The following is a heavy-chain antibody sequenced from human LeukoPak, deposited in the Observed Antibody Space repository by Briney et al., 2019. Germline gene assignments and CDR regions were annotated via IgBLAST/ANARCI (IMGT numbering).Heavy chain of an antibody. CDR2: ISSSSSTI. CDR3: ARATKIVVVSNFDY. Sequence: GGSLRLSCAASGFTFSSYSMNWVRQAPGKGLEWVSYISSSSSTIYYADSVKGRFTISRDNAKNSLYLQMNSLRVEDTAVCYCARATKIVVVSNFDYWGQGTLVTVSS. D-gene: IGHD3-22*01. J-gene: IGHJ4*02. CDR1: GFTFSSYS. V-gene: IGHV3-48*01.